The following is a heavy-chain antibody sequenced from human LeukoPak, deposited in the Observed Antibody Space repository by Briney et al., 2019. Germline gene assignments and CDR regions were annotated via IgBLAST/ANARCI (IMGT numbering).Heavy chain of an antibody. J-gene: IGHJ4*02. CDR2: ISAYNGNT. V-gene: IGHV1-18*01. CDR1: GYTFTSYG. Sequence: ASVKVSCKASGYTFTSYGISWVRQAPGQGLEWMGWISAYNGNTNYAQKLQGRVTMTTDTSTSTACMELRSLRSDDTAVYYCARDTYGSGSYNFDYWGQGTLVTVSS. CDR3: ARDTYGSGSYNFDY. D-gene: IGHD3-10*01.